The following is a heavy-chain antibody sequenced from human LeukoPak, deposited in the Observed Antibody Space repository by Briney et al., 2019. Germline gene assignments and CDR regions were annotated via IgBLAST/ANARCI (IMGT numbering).Heavy chain of an antibody. CDR3: AREDTAMVLDY. V-gene: IGHV1-18*01. D-gene: IGHD5-18*01. Sequence: ASVKVSCRASGYTFTSYGISWVRQAPGQGLEWTGWISAYNGNTNYAQKLQGRVTMTTDTSTSTAYMELRSLRSDDTAVYYCAREDTAMVLDYWGQGTLVTVSS. CDR1: GYTFTSYG. J-gene: IGHJ4*02. CDR2: ISAYNGNT.